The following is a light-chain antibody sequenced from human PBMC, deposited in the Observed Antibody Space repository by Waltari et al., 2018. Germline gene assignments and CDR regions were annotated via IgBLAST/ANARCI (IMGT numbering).Light chain of an antibody. CDR3: QQYGSSPWT. V-gene: IGKV3-20*01. CDR1: ETVPAGY. CDR2: GVS. J-gene: IGKJ1*01. Sequence: IVLTQSPGTLSLSPGERATSSCRASETVPAGYLAWYQQKPGQSPRLLIYGVSIRATDIPDRFSGSESGTDFTLTVSRLEPEDFAVYYCQQYGSSPWTFGQGTRVEI.